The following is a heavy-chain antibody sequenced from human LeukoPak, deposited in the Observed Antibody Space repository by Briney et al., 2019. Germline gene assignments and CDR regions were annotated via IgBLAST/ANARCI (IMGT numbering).Heavy chain of an antibody. D-gene: IGHD1-26*01. Sequence: GGSLRLSCAASGFTFNTYAMSWVRQAPGKGLEWVANIKQDGSEKYYVDSVKGRFTISRDNAKNSLYLQMNSLRAEDTAVYYCAREWANSGSYRNQGYFDYWGQGTLVTVSS. CDR2: IKQDGSEK. CDR1: GFTFNTYA. CDR3: AREWANSGSYRNQGYFDY. J-gene: IGHJ4*02. V-gene: IGHV3-7*01.